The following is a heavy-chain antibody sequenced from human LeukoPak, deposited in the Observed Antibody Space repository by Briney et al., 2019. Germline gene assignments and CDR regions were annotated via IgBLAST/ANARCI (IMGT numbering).Heavy chain of an antibody. V-gene: IGHV1-69*04. CDR2: IIPILGIA. Sequence: SVKVSCKASGGTFSSYAISWVRQAPGQGLEWMGRIIPILGIANHAQKFQGRVTITADKSTSTAYMELSSLRSEDTAVYYCARPRYCSSTSCYGLDYWGQGTLVTVSS. J-gene: IGHJ4*02. D-gene: IGHD2-2*01. CDR1: GGTFSSYA. CDR3: ARPRYCSSTSCYGLDY.